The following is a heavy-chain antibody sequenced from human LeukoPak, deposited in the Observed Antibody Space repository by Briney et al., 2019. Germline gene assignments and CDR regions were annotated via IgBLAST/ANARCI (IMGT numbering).Heavy chain of an antibody. Sequence: ASETLSLTCTVSGGSISSYYWSWIRQPPGEGLEWIGYIYYSGSTNYNPSLKSRVTISVDTSKNQFSLKLSSVTAADTAVHYCASRPGSYGSGSYRDYWGQGTLVTVSS. CDR1: GGSISSYY. J-gene: IGHJ4*02. CDR2: IYYSGST. CDR3: ASRPGSYGSGSYRDY. D-gene: IGHD1-26*01. V-gene: IGHV4-59*12.